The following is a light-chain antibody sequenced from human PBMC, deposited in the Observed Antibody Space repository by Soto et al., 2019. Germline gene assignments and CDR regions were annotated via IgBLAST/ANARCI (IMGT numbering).Light chain of an antibody. CDR3: QQYYSTPPT. J-gene: IGKJ4*01. CDR2: WAS. Sequence: DTVMNQSPDSLAVSLGERDTINCKSSQSVLYSSNNKNYLAWYQQKPGQPPKLLIYWASTRESGVPDRFSGSGSGTDFTLTISSLQAEDVAVYYCQQYYSTPPTFGGGTKVEIK. V-gene: IGKV4-1*01. CDR1: QSVLYSSNNKNY.